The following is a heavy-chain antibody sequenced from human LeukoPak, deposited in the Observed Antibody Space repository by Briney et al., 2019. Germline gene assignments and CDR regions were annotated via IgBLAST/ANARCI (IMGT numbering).Heavy chain of an antibody. CDR1: GGTFHSYT. V-gene: IGHV1-69*13. CDR2: IIPIFDKA. D-gene: IGHD3-22*01. CDR3: ARGRNYYDSSGYYYDAFDI. J-gene: IGHJ3*02. Sequence: SVKVSCKASGGTFHSYTISWVRQAPGQGLEWMGGIIPIFDKANYAQKFQGRVTITADESTSTAYMELSSLRSDDTAVYYCARGRNYYDSSGYYYDAFDIWGQGTMVTVSS.